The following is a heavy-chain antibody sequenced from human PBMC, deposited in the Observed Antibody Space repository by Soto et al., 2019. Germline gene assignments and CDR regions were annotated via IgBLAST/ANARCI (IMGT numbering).Heavy chain of an antibody. D-gene: IGHD1-26*01. J-gene: IGHJ1*01. CDR2: IFYSGNT. Sequence: PSETLSLTCTVSGGSIDRSNYYWGWIRQPPGKGLEWIGSIFYSGNTYYNSSLKSRVTISVDTSKNQFSLKLSSVTAADTAVYYCARHGSNSGSYSEYFQHWGQGTLVTVSS. V-gene: IGHV4-39*01. CDR1: GGSIDRSNYY. CDR3: ARHGSNSGSYSEYFQH.